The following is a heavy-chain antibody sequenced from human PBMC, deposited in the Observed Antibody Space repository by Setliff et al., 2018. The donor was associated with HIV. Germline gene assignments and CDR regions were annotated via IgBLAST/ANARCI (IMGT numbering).Heavy chain of an antibody. CDR1: GYTFTAYY. D-gene: IGHD3-22*01. J-gene: IGHJ4*02. CDR2: IIPIFGTP. CDR3: ARDSRHDTSGYYYFDS. V-gene: IGHV1-69*13. Sequence: GASVKVSCKASGYTFTAYYMHWVRQAPGQGLEWMGGIIPIFGTPNYAQKFKGRLTITADESTSTVYMELSSLRSEDTAVYYCARDSRHDTSGYYYFDSWGQGTLVTVSS.